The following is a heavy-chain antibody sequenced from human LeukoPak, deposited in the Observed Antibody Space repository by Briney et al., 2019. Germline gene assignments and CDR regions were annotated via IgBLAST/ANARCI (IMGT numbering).Heavy chain of an antibody. J-gene: IGHJ4*02. Sequence: PGGSLRLSCAASGFIFSDYYMSWIRQAPGKGLEFVSYISGDGTANYYADSVKGRFTISGDNAQNSVYLEMTNLRAEDTAVYYCVREFWYRFDNWGQGTVVTVSS. CDR3: VREFWYRFDN. V-gene: IGHV3-11*04. CDR1: GFIFSDYY. CDR2: ISGDGTAN. D-gene: IGHD6-13*01.